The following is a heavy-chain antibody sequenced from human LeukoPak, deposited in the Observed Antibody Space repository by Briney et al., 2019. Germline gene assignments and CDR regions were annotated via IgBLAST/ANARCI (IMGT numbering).Heavy chain of an antibody. D-gene: IGHD1-26*01. CDR3: ARVSGSYYGDAFDI. CDR1: GFTFSSYS. Sequence: GGSLRLSCAASGFTFSSYSMNWVRQAPGKGLEWVSYISSSSSTIYYADSVKGRFTISRDNAKNSLYLQMNSLRDEDTAVYYCARVSGSYYGDAFDIWGQETMVTVSS. V-gene: IGHV3-48*02. J-gene: IGHJ3*02. CDR2: ISSSSSTI.